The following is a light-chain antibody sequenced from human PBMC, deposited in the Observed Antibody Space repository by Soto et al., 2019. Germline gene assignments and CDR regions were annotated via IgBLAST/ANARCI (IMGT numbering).Light chain of an antibody. CDR3: QSYDSSLSGSV. J-gene: IGLJ3*02. Sequence: QSVLTQPPSVSGAPGQRVTISCTGSSSNIGAGYHVHWYQQLPGTAPKLLIYGNNNRPSGVPDRFSGSKSGTSASLAITGFQAEDEADYFCQSYDSSLSGSVFGGGTKLTVL. CDR2: GNN. V-gene: IGLV1-40*01. CDR1: SSNIGAGYH.